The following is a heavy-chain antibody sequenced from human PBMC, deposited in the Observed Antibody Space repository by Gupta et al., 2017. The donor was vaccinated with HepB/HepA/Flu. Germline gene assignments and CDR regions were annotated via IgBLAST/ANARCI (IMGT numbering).Heavy chain of an antibody. CDR2: ISGSGGST. Sequence: EVQLLESGGGLVQPGGSLRLSCAASGFTFSSYAMFWVRQAPGKGLEWVSAISGSGGSTYYADSVKGRFTISRDNSKNTLYLQMNSLRAEDTAVYYCAKGEGSSSLFDYWGQGTLVTVSS. V-gene: IGHV3-23*01. J-gene: IGHJ4*02. D-gene: IGHD6-13*01. CDR1: GFTFSSYA. CDR3: AKGEGSSSLFDY.